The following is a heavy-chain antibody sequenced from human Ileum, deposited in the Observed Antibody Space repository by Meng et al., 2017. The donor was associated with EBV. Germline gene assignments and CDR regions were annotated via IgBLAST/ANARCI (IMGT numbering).Heavy chain of an antibody. J-gene: IGHJ5*02. CDR1: TYINHW. CDR2: INPSGDKT. D-gene: IGHD2-15*01. Sequence: QIHLNQAGGYGKKAVASVKFSVNASTYINHWVHWVRQAPGQGLEWMGVINPSGDKTTYGRKFRDRVTMTRDTSTNTLFMEVSSLRSEDTAMYYCATDNSVEDITWWFDPWGQGTLVTVSS. CDR3: ATDNSVEDITWWFDP. V-gene: IGHV1-46*01.